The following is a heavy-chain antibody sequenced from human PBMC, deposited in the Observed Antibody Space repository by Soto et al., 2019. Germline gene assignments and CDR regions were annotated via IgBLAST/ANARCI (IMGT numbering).Heavy chain of an antibody. V-gene: IGHV3-23*01. CDR2: ISGSGGST. CDR3: AKGSSGSYDFDY. Sequence: GGSLRLSCAASGFTFSSYAMSWVRQAPGKGLEWVSAISGSGGSTYYADSVKGRFTISRDNSKKTLYLQMNSLRAEDTAVYYCAKGSSGSYDFDYWGQGTLVTVSS. CDR1: GFTFSSYA. D-gene: IGHD3-10*01. J-gene: IGHJ4*02.